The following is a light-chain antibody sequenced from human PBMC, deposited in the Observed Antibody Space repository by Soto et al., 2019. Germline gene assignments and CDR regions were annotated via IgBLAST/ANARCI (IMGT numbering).Light chain of an antibody. V-gene: IGLV2-14*01. J-gene: IGLJ2*01. CDR3: SSYTSSSTLMV. Sequence: QSALTQPASVSGSPGQSITISCTGTSSDVGGYNYVSWYQQHPGKAPKLMIYDDSNRPSGGSNRFSGSKSGNTASLTISGRQAEHEADYYCSSYTSSSTLMVFGGGTKLTVL. CDR2: DDS. CDR1: SSDVGGYNY.